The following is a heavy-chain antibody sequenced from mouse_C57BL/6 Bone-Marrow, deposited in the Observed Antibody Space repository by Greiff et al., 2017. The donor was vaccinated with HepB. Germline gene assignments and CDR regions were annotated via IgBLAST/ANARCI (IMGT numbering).Heavy chain of an antibody. Sequence: EVQRVESGGGLVKPGGSLKLSCAASGFTFSSYAMSWVRQTPEKRLEWVATISDGGSYTYYPDNVKGRFTISRDNAKNNLYLQMSHLKSEDTAMYYCARGPSGAWFAYWGQGTLVTVSA. CDR3: ARGPSGAWFAY. J-gene: IGHJ3*01. D-gene: IGHD6-1*01. CDR2: ISDGGSYT. CDR1: GFTFSSYA. V-gene: IGHV5-4*01.